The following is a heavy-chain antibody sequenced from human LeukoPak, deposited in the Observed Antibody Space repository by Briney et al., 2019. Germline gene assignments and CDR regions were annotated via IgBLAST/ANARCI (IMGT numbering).Heavy chain of an antibody. V-gene: IGHV3-13*01. J-gene: IGHJ6*02. CDR3: ARGNWAYYASGIYGMDV. Sequence: GGSLRLSCAASGFTFSTCDMHWVRQPAGKGLEWVSTVGADAETYYPGSVRGRFTITRDNAKNTLHLQMNSLRAGDTAVYFCARGNWAYYASGIYGMDVWGQGTTVTVSS. CDR1: GFTFSTCD. CDR2: VGADAET. D-gene: IGHD3-10*01.